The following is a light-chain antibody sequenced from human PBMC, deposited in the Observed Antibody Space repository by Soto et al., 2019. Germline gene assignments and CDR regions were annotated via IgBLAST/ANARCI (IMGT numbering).Light chain of an antibody. Sequence: DIQMTQSPSTLSTSVGERVTITCRASQSISTWLAWYQQKPGKAPRLLIYKASSLEEGVPSRFSGSGSGTEFSLTIRSLQADDFATSFCQQYSSFPPYTFGQGTKLEI. CDR2: KAS. V-gene: IGKV1-5*03. CDR3: QQYSSFPPYT. CDR1: QSISTW. J-gene: IGKJ2*01.